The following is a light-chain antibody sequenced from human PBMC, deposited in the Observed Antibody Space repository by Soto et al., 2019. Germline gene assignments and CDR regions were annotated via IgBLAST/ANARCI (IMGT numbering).Light chain of an antibody. J-gene: IGKJ4*01. CDR2: DAS. Sequence: EIVLTQSPATLSLSPGDTATLSCRASQNINNYLAWYQQKPGQAPRLLIYDASNMATGIPPRVSGRGSGTAFTLTISSLEHEDFAVYYCQQRTDWPPLTFGGGTNVEVE. V-gene: IGKV3-11*01. CDR3: QQRTDWPPLT. CDR1: QNINNY.